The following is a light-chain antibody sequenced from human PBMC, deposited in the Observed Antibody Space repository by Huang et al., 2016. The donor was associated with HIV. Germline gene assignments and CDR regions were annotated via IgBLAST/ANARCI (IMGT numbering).Light chain of an antibody. J-gene: IGKJ2*01. CDR2: GAS. V-gene: IGKV3-15*01. CDR3: QQYNNWPYT. CDR1: ESVSIN. Sequence: EIVMTQSPDTLSVSPGARATLSCRASESVSINLAWYQQRPGQAPRLLIHGASTRAACIPARFSGSGSGAEFTLTISSLQSEDFALYYCQQYNNWPYTFGQGTKLEIK.